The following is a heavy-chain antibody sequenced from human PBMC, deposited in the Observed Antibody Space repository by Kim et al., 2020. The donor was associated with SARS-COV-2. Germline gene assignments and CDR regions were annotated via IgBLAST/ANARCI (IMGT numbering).Heavy chain of an antibody. CDR3: AATKHCSGGSCIYYFGMDV. CDR1: GFTFTSSS. J-gene: IGHJ6*01. V-gene: IGHV1-58*02. CDR2: IVLDSGDT. D-gene: IGHD2-15*01. Sequence: SVKVSCKASGFTFTSSSMHWVRQARGQRLEWIGWIVLDSGDTNYAQKFQGRVTMTRDMSTSTAYMELSSLRSEDTAVYYCAATKHCSGGSCIYYFGMDVWGEGTTVTVSS.